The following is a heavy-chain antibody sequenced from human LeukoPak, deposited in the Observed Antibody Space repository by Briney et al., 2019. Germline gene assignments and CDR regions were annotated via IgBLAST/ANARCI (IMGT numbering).Heavy chain of an antibody. D-gene: IGHD3-3*01. CDR1: GFTFSSYA. V-gene: IGHV3-30-3*01. Sequence: GGSLRLSCAASGFTFSSYAMHWVRQAPGKGLEWVAVISFDGSNKDYADSVKGRFTISRDNTKNTLNLQMNSLRAEDTAEYYSARGLRGTIFGVVIEFGHWGQGNLVNV. CDR2: ISFDGSNK. CDR3: ARGLRGTIFGVVIEFGH. J-gene: IGHJ4*01.